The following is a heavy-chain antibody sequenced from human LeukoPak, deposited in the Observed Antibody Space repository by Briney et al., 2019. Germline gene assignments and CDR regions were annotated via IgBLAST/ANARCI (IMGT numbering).Heavy chain of an antibody. J-gene: IGHJ4*02. CDR3: ARGKGLYYDFWSGFLNY. D-gene: IGHD3-3*01. CDR1: GYTFPSYF. Sequence: ASVKVSCKASGYTFPSYFMHWVRQAPGQGLEWMGIINPTGGSTTYAQKFQGRVTMTRDTSTSTVYMELSSLRSDDTAVYYCARGKGLYYDFWSGFLNYWGQGTLVTVSS. V-gene: IGHV1-46*01. CDR2: INPTGGST.